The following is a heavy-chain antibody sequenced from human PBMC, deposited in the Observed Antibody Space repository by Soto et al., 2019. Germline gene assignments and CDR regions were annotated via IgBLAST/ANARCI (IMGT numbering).Heavy chain of an antibody. Sequence: QVELQESGPGLVKLSQTLSRSCTVSGGSISSAAYYSSWIRQHPGKGLEWIGYISHSGSTYYTPSLKSRVIISADTSKNQFSLNLTSVTAADTAVYYCAREYTYGSNFFDCWGQGALVTVSS. CDR1: GGSISSAAYY. J-gene: IGHJ4*02. D-gene: IGHD5-18*01. CDR3: AREYTYGSNFFDC. CDR2: ISHSGST. V-gene: IGHV4-31*03.